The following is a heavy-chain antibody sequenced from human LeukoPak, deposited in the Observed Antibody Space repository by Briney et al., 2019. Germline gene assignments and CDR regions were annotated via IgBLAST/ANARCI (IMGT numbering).Heavy chain of an antibody. CDR3: ARGDSSPYYYFDY. Sequence: ASVTVSCKASAYTYTVYYLHWVRQAPGQGLEWMGWINPNSGDTNYAQKFQGRVTMTRDTSISTGYLELSRLRSDDTAVFYCARGDSSPYYYFDYWGQGTLVTVSS. CDR2: INPNSGDT. D-gene: IGHD3-22*01. V-gene: IGHV1-2*02. CDR1: AYTYTVYY. J-gene: IGHJ4*02.